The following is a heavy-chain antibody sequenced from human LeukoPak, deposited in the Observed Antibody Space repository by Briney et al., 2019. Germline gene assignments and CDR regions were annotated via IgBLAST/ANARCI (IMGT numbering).Heavy chain of an antibody. V-gene: IGHV4-39*01. D-gene: IGHD3-3*01. CDR1: GDSINSGSYY. Sequence: PSETLSLTCTVSGDSINSGSYYWVWIRQPPGKGLEWIGSIYYSGSTYYSPSPKSRVTISVDTSKIQFSLRLSSVTAADTAVYYCARVGVFGVVSDSWGQGILVTVSS. J-gene: IGHJ4*02. CDR2: IYYSGST. CDR3: ARVGVFGVVSDS.